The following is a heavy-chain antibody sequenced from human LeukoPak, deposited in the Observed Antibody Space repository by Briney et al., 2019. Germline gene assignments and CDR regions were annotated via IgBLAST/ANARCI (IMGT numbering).Heavy chain of an antibody. CDR2: ISGSSSFI. D-gene: IGHD6-19*01. CDR3: ARDSVGYSSGWFEK. J-gene: IGHJ4*02. Sequence: GGSLRLSCEASGFTFKNAWMIWVRQAPGKGLEWVASISGSSSFIFYADSLKGRFTTSRDNDKNLLYLQMNSLRVEDTAVYYCARDSVGYSSGWFEKWGQGTLVTVSS. CDR1: GFTFKNAW. V-gene: IGHV3-21*01.